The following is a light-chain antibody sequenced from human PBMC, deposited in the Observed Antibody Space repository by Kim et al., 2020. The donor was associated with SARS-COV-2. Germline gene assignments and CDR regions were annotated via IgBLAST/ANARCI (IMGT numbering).Light chain of an antibody. Sequence: KTVTIPCTRSSGSIASNYVQWYQQRPGSAPTTVIYADTQRPSGVPNRFSGSIDSSSNSASLTITGMRPEDEADYYCQSYDSSNHWVFGGGTQLTVL. V-gene: IGLV6-57*03. J-gene: IGLJ3*02. CDR2: ADT. CDR3: QSYDSSNHWV. CDR1: SGSIASNY.